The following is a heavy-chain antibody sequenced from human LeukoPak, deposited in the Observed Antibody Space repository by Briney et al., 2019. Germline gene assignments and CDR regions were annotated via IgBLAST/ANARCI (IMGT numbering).Heavy chain of an antibody. CDR1: GFTFNSYG. Sequence: PGGSLRLSCAASGFTFNSYGMHWVRQAPGKGLEWVAVMWYDGSNKYYADSVKGRFTISRDDSKNTLYLQMNSLRADDTAVFYCATSMVRGLMPYYYYAMDVWGQGTTVTVSS. CDR2: MWYDGSNK. J-gene: IGHJ6*02. V-gene: IGHV3-33*03. D-gene: IGHD3-10*01. CDR3: ATSMVRGLMPYYYYAMDV.